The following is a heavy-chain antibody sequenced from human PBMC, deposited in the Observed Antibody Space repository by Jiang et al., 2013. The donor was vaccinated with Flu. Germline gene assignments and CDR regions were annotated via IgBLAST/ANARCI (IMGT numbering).Heavy chain of an antibody. CDR1: GYSFRDYW. D-gene: IGHD1-26*01. V-gene: IGHV5-51*01. CDR3: TAGQMGASDFDY. CDR2: MFPADSDT. J-gene: IGHJ4*02. Sequence: GAEVKKPGESLKISCKGSGYSFRDYWIGWVRQMPGKGLEWMGAMFPADSDTRYSPSFQGQVTISVDNSMNSAYLQWSSLNVSDTAMYYCTAGQMGASDFDYWGQGTLVTVSS.